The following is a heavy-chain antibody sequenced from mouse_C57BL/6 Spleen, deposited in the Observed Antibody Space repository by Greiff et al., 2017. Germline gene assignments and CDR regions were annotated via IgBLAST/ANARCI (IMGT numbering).Heavy chain of an antibody. CDR2: ISNGGGST. CDR3: ARHAITTVAYFDV. D-gene: IGHD1-1*01. CDR1: GFTFSDYY. J-gene: IGHJ1*03. Sequence: EVQGVESGGGLVQPGGSLKLSCAASGFTFSDYYMYWVRQTPEKRLEWVAYISNGGGSTYYPDTVKGRFTISRDNAKNTLYLQMSRLKSEDTAMYYCARHAITTVAYFDVWGTGTTVTVSS. V-gene: IGHV5-12*01.